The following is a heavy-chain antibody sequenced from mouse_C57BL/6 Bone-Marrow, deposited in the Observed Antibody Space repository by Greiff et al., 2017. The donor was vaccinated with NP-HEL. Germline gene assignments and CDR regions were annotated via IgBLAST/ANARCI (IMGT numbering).Heavy chain of an antibody. V-gene: IGHV6-6*01. CDR3: NYGSPPYFDY. Sequence: EVKLMESGGGLVQPGGSMKLSCAASGFTFSDAWMDWVRQSPEKGLEWVAEIRNKANNHATYYAESVKGRFTISRDDSKSSVYLQMNSLRAEDTGIYYCNYGSPPYFDYWGQGTTLTVSS. CDR1: GFTFSDAW. J-gene: IGHJ2*01. D-gene: IGHD1-1*01. CDR2: IRNKANNHAT.